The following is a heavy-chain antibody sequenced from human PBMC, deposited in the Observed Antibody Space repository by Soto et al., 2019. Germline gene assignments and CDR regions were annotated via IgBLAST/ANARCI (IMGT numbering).Heavy chain of an antibody. CDR3: AGHNCGWHYYDY. CDR2: ISGSSRYT. CDR1: GFNFSDYS. J-gene: IGHJ4*02. D-gene: IGHD6-19*01. V-gene: IGHV3-11*06. Sequence: QVQLVESGGGLVKPGGSLRLSCEASGFNFSDYSMSWVRQAPGKGLEWVSYISGSSRYTNFADSVKGRVTISRDNAKNSLYLQMNSQRIEDTAVYYCAGHNCGWHYYDYWGQGTPVTVSS.